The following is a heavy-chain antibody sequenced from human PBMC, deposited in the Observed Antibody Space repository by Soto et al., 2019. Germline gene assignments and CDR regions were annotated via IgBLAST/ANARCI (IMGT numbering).Heavy chain of an antibody. J-gene: IGHJ6*02. Sequence: QVQLVQSGAEVKKPGSSVKVSCKASGGTFSSYAISWVRQAPGQGLEWMGGIIPIFGTTNYEQKFQGRDTSTADESTSKAEMELSSLRSEDTAVYYCARRFYGSGPHYYYYCGMDVWGQGPTVTVSS. CDR2: IIPIFGTT. CDR3: ARRFYGSGPHYYYYCGMDV. D-gene: IGHD3-10*01. CDR1: GGTFSSYA. V-gene: IGHV1-69*01.